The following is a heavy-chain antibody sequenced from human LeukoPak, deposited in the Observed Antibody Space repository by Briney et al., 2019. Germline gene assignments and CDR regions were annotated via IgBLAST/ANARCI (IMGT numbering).Heavy chain of an antibody. D-gene: IGHD6-6*01. CDR2: IKQDGGTK. V-gene: IGHV3-7*05. Sequence: GGSLRLSCAASGFTFSSYSMNWVRQAPGKGLEWVANIKQDGGTKYYLDSVKGRFTISRDNPKNSLYLQVDSLRADDTAVYFCARIGYASSSLDFWGQGALVTVSS. CDR3: ARIGYASSSLDF. CDR1: GFTFSSYS. J-gene: IGHJ4*02.